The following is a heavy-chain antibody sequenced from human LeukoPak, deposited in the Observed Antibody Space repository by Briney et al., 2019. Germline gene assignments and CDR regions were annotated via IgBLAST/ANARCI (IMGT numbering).Heavy chain of an antibody. Sequence: PGRSLRLSCAASGFTFSSYAMHWVRQAPGKGLEWVAVISYDGSNKYYADSVKGRFTISRDNSKNTLYLQMNSLRAEDTAVYYCARDRGYRYGRPDYWGQGTLVTVSS. CDR1: GFTFSSYA. D-gene: IGHD5-18*01. CDR2: ISYDGSNK. CDR3: ARDRGYRYGRPDY. J-gene: IGHJ4*02. V-gene: IGHV3-30-3*01.